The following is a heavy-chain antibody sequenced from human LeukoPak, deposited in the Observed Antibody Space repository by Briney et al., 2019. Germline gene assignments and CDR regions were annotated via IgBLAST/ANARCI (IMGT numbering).Heavy chain of an antibody. CDR2: ISAYNGNT. CDR1: GYTLTELS. CDR3: ARDLPKDGSGSYAYYYYYGMDV. V-gene: IGHV1-18*01. J-gene: IGHJ6*02. Sequence: GASVKVSCKVSGYTLTELSMHWVRQAPGKGLEWMGWISAYNGNTNYAQKLQGRVTMTTDTSTSTAYMELRSLRSDDTAVYYCARDLPKDGSGSYAYYYYYGMDVWGQGTTVTVSS. D-gene: IGHD3-10*01.